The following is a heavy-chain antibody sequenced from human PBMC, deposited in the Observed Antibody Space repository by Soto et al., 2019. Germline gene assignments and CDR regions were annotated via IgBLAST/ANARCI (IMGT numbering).Heavy chain of an antibody. J-gene: IGHJ6*03. V-gene: IGHV3-23*01. Sequence: GGSLRLSCAASGFTFSSYAMSWVRQAPGKGLEWVSAISGSGGSTYYADSVKGRFPISRDNSKNTLYRQMNSLRAEDTAVYYCAKSPGYCSSTSCYAGDWQPYYYYMDVWGKGTTVTVSS. CDR3: AKSPGYCSSTSCYAGDWQPYYYYMDV. CDR2: ISGSGGST. CDR1: GFTFSSYA. D-gene: IGHD2-2*01.